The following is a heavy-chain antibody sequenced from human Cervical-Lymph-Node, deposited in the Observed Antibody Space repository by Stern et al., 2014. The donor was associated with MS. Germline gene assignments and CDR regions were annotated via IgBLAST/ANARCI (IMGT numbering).Heavy chain of an antibody. CDR3: MGVGDAMHV. V-gene: IGHV3-30*03. CDR1: GFSLSNSG. J-gene: IGHJ6*02. Sequence: VQLVESGGGVVQPGRSLTLSCAASGFSLSNSGMHWVRQAPGKGLEGVAVMLFVGGNRKYGDSVKGRFSISRDIANNTLFLQMNSLRPEDTAVYYCMGVGDAMHVWGQGTTVIVSS. CDR2: MLFVGGNR.